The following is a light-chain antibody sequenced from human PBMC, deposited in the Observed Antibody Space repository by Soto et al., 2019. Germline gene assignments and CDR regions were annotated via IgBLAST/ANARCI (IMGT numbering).Light chain of an antibody. J-gene: IGLJ2*01. CDR2: DVS. CDR3: ASYTSSRTQI. V-gene: IGLV2-14*03. CDR1: SSDVGGYIY. Sequence: QSALTQPASVSGSPGQSITISCTGTSSDVGGYIYVSWYQQHPGKAPKLMIYDVSNRPSGVSNRFSGSKSGNTASLTISGLQTEDEADYYCASYTSSRTQILGGGTKLTVL.